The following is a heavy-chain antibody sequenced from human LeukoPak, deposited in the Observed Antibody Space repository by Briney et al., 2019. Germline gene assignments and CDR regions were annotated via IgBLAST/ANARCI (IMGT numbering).Heavy chain of an antibody. V-gene: IGHV3-11*01. J-gene: IGHJ3*02. CDR1: GFTFSDYY. CDR2: ISSSGSTI. D-gene: IGHD3-10*01. Sequence: GGSLRLSCAASGFTFSDYYMSWIRQAPGKGLEGVSYISSSGSTIYYADSVKGRFTISRDNAKNSLYLQMNSLGAEDTAVYYCAKNYYGVRDAFDIWGQGTMVTVSS. CDR3: AKNYYGVRDAFDI.